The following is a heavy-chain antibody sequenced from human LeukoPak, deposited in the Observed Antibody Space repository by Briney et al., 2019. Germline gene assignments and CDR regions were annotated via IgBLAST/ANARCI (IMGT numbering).Heavy chain of an antibody. CDR3: ARDYRDVLLWFGELSK. V-gene: IGHV1-18*01. D-gene: IGHD3-10*01. CDR1: GYTFTSYG. CDR2: ISGYNGKT. J-gene: IGHJ4*02. Sequence: ASVKVSCKASGYTFTSYGISWVRQAPGQGLEWMGWISGYNGKTNYAQKLQGRVTMTTDTSTSTAYMELRSLRSDDTAVYYCARDYRDVLLWFGELSKWGRGTLVTVSS.